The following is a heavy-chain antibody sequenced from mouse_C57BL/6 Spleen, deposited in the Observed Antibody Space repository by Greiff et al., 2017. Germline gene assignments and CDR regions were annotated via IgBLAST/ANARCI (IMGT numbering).Heavy chain of an antibody. CDR3: ARYWDEDDY. CDR1: GYTFTSYG. V-gene: IGHV1-81*01. J-gene: IGHJ2*01. CDR2: IYPRSGNT. D-gene: IGHD4-1*01. Sequence: QQSCKASGYTFTSYGISWVKQRTGQGLEWIGEIYPRSGNTYYNEKFKGKATLTADKSSSTAYMELRSLTSEDSAVYFCARYWDEDDYWGQGTTLTVSS.